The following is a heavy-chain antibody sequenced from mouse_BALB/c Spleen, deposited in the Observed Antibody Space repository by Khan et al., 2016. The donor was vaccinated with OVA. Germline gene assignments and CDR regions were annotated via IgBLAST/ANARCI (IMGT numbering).Heavy chain of an antibody. D-gene: IGHD2-3*01. CDR1: GYTFTDYA. Sequence: QVQLQQSGPELVRPGVSVKISCKGAGYTFTDYAMHWVKQSHATSLEWIGLISTYSGNTNYKQKFKGKATMTVDKSSSTAYMELARLTSEDSAIYYCTRPAYDGYYDYWGQGTTLTVSS. CDR3: TRPAYDGYYDY. CDR2: ISTYSGNT. V-gene: IGHV1S137*01. J-gene: IGHJ2*01.